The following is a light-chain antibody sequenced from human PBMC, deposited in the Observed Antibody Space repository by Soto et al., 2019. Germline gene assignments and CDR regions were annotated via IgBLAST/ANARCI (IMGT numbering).Light chain of an antibody. V-gene: IGLV2-14*01. CDR3: ASYTTSSTYV. J-gene: IGLJ1*01. Sequence: QSVLTQPASVSGSPGQSIAISCTGTSSDVGGYSYVSWYQQQPGKDPKLVISDVSNRPSGVSDRFSGSKSGNTASLTISGLQTDDEADYYCASYTTSSTYVFGTGTKVTVL. CDR2: DVS. CDR1: SSDVGGYSY.